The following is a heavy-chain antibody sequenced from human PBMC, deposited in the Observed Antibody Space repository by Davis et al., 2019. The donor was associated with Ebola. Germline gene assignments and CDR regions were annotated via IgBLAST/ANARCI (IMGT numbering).Heavy chain of an antibody. CDR2: FYYAGTT. D-gene: IGHD3-22*01. CDR1: GGSITSDDYY. Sequence: SGTLSLTCTVSGGSITSDDYYWGWIRQSPGKGLEWIGTFYYAGTTFYNPSLKSRITVSVDPSKNQFSLKLNSATAADTAVYYCASLRQTYDSSGYSQPFDYWDQGSLVTVSS. CDR3: ASLRQTYDSSGYSQPFDY. J-gene: IGHJ4*02. V-gene: IGHV4-39*01.